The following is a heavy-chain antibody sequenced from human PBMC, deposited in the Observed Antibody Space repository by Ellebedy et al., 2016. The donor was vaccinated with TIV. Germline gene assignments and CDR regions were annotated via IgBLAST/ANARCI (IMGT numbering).Heavy chain of an antibody. D-gene: IGHD2/OR15-2a*01. CDR1: GYSISTGSY. J-gene: IGHJ3*02. CDR3: ATFRNLDGFDI. CDR2: IYHSGST. Sequence: SETLSLTCAVSGYSISTGSYWGWIRQPPGKGLEWIGCIYHSGSTYYNPSLKRRVSISMDTSRNQFSLRLSSVTAADTAIFYCATFRNLDGFDIWGQGTMVTVSS. V-gene: IGHV4-38-2*01.